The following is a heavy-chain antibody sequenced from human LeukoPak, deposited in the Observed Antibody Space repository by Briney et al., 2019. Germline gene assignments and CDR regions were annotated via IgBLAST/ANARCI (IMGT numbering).Heavy chain of an antibody. D-gene: IGHD6-13*01. Sequence: SETQSLTCTVSADSISPYYWHWIRQPPGKGLEWIGYINYSGTTDYNPSLKSRVTISVDTSKKQLFLRLRSMTAADTAVYYCAREYSSFEYWGQGTLVTVSS. CDR3: AREYSSFEY. CDR2: INYSGTT. CDR1: ADSISPYY. V-gene: IGHV4-59*01. J-gene: IGHJ4*02.